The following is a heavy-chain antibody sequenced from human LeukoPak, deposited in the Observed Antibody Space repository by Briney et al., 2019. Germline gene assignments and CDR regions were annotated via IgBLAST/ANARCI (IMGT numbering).Heavy chain of an antibody. J-gene: IGHJ4*02. Sequence: ASVKVSCKASGYTFTSYGISWVRQAPGQGIEWMGWISAYNGNTNYAQKLQGRVTMTTDTSTSTAYMELRSLRSDDTAVYYCARDIGSVVVVAATPGYWGQGTLVTVSS. CDR2: ISAYNGNT. CDR1: GYTFTSYG. D-gene: IGHD2-15*01. CDR3: ARDIGSVVVVAATPGY. V-gene: IGHV1-18*01.